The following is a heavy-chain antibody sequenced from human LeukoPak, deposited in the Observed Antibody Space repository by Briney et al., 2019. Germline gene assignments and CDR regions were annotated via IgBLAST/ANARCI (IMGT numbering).Heavy chain of an antibody. D-gene: IGHD6-13*01. CDR2: INPSGGST. CDR3: ARDPQQLATNYYYYYMDV. V-gene: IGHV1-46*01. J-gene: IGHJ6*03. CDR1: GYTFTSYY. Sequence: GSSVKVSCKASGYTFTSYYMHWVRQAPGQGLEWMGIINPSGGSTSYAQKFQGRVTMTRDMSTSTVYMELSSLRSEDTAVYYCARDPQQLATNYYYYYMDVWGKGTTVTVSS.